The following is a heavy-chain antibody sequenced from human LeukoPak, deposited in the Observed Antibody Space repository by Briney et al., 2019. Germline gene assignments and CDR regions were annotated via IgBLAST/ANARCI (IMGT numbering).Heavy chain of an antibody. CDR3: ARQALWFFDH. CDR1: GGSIRSSSYY. J-gene: IGHJ4*02. D-gene: IGHD2-21*01. CDR2: IYYSGST. Sequence: SETLSLTCTVSGGSIRSSSYYWGWTRQPPGKGLEWIGSIYYSGSTYYNASLKSRGTISVDTSKNQFSLKLNSVTAADTAVYYCARQALWFFDHWGQGTLVTVSS. V-gene: IGHV4-39*01.